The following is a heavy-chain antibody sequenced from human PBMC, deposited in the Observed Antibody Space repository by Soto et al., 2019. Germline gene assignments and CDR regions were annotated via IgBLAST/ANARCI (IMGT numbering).Heavy chain of an antibody. D-gene: IGHD2-21*02. V-gene: IGHV1-69*13. CDR1: GGTFSSYA. CDR2: IIPIFGTA. Sequence: AASVKVSCKASGGTFSSYAISWVRQAPGQGLEWMGGIIPIFGTANYAQKFQGRVTITADESTSTAYMELSGLRSEDTAVYYCASAYCGGDCYSFDYWGQGTLVTVSS. J-gene: IGHJ4*02. CDR3: ASAYCGGDCYSFDY.